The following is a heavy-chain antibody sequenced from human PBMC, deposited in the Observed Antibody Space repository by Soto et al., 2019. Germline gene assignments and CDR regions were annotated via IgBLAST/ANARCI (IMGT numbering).Heavy chain of an antibody. CDR2: IYHGGST. CDR3: ARVGPWVPYYYDSSPYNFENWFDP. Sequence: ESLSLTCAVSGYSLSSGYYWGLLRQPPGKGLEWMRSIYHGGSTYYNPSLNSRVTLSIDMTNNHVSLILNSVTAADTAVYYCARVGPWVPYYYDSSPYNFENWFDPWGQGTMVTVSS. CDR1: GYSLSSGYY. D-gene: IGHD3-22*01. J-gene: IGHJ5*02. V-gene: IGHV4-38-2*01.